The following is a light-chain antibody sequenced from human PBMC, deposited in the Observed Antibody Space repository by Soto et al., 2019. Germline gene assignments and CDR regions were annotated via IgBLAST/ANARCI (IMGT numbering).Light chain of an antibody. CDR3: SSYTSSSTLV. V-gene: IGLV2-14*01. J-gene: IGLJ1*01. Sequence: QSVLTQPASVSGSPGQSITISCTGTSSDVGSYNYVSWYQQHPGKAPKLMIFEVSNRPSGVSNRFSGSKSGNTASLTISGLQTEDEADYYSSSYTSSSTLVFGTGTKVTVL. CDR1: SSDVGSYNY. CDR2: EVS.